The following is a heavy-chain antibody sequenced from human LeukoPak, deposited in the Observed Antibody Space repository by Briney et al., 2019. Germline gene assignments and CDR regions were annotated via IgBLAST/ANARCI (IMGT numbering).Heavy chain of an antibody. CDR3: AKCEYQLLWNYYYMDV. CDR2: MNPNSGNT. D-gene: IGHD2-2*01. Sequence: ASVKVSCKASGYTFTSYDINWVRQATGQGLEWMGWMNPNSGNTGYAQKFQGRVTITRNTSISTAYMELSSLRSEDTAVYYCAKCEYQLLWNYYYMDVWGKGTTVTVSS. CDR1: GYTFTSYD. V-gene: IGHV1-8*03. J-gene: IGHJ6*03.